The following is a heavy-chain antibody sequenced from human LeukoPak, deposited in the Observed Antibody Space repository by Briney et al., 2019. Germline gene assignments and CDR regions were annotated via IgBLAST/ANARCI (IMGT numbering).Heavy chain of an antibody. CDR1: GGSISSSSYY. CDR2: IYTSGST. CDR3: ARVRSYYGSVTGKSYYFDY. D-gene: IGHD3-10*01. J-gene: IGHJ4*02. Sequence: PSETLSLTCTVSGGSISSSSYYWGWIRQPAGKGLEWIGRIYTSGSTNYNPSLKSRVTISVDTSKNQFSLKLSSVTAADTAVYYCARVRSYYGSVTGKSYYFDYWGQGTLVTVSS. V-gene: IGHV4-61*02.